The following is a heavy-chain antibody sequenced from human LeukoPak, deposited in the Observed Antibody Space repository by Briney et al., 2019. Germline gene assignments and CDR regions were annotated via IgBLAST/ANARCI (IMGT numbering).Heavy chain of an antibody. CDR2: INHSGST. V-gene: IGHV4-34*01. J-gene: IGHJ6*03. Sequence: SETLSLTCAVYGGSFSGYYWSWIRQPPGKGLEWIGEINHSGSTNYNPSLKSRVTISVDTSKNQFSLKLSSVTAADTAVYYCARLVIVVVVAAPYYYYYMDVWGKGTTVTISS. CDR1: GGSFSGYY. D-gene: IGHD2-15*01. CDR3: ARLVIVVVVAAPYYYYYMDV.